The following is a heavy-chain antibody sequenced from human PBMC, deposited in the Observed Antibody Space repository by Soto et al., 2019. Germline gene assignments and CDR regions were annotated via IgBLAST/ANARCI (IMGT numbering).Heavy chain of an antibody. Sequence: EVQLLESGGGLAQPGGSLRLSCAASGFTFSNYAMHWVRQAPGKGLEWVSGISGRGSSTYYADSVKGRFTVSRDNSKNTVFLQMNSLRADDTAVYYCARDGSVVVVAAPDYWCQGPLVTVSS. CDR1: GFTFSNYA. CDR3: ARDGSVVVVAAPDY. D-gene: IGHD2-15*01. J-gene: IGHJ4*02. V-gene: IGHV3-23*01. CDR2: ISGRGSST.